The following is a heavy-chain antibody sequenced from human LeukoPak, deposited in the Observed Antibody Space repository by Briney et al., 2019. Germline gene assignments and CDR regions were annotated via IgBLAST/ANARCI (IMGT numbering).Heavy chain of an antibody. CDR2: MSKSGDYT. CDR1: GFIFSDYA. Sequence: GESLRLSCAASGFIFSDYAMSGVRQAPGKGLEGLSGMSKSGDYTHDTESVKGRFTISRDNSKHPLYLQMSGLRAEDTAIYYCAKFNGWELAEYYLDSWGHGTLVTVSS. V-gene: IGHV3-23*01. CDR3: AKFNGWELAEYYLDS. D-gene: IGHD1-26*01. J-gene: IGHJ4*01.